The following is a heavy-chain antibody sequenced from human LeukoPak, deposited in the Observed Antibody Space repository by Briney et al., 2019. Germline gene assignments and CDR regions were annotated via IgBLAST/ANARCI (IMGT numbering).Heavy chain of an antibody. D-gene: IGHD4-17*01. CDR3: AKAPEGYGDPLDV. V-gene: IGHV3-30*18. J-gene: IGHJ4*02. Sequence: PGRSLRLSCAASGFTFSSYGMHWVRQAPGKGLEWVAVISYDGSNKYYAGSVKGRFTISRDNSKNTLYLQMNSLRAEDTAVYYCAKAPEGYGDPLDVWGQGTLVTVSS. CDR2: ISYDGSNK. CDR1: GFTFSSYG.